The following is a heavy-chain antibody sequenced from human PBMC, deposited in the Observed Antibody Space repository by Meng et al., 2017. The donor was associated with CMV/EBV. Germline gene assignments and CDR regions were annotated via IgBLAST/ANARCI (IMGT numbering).Heavy chain of an antibody. CDR1: GFTFSSYA. D-gene: IGHD2-2*01. Sequence: GGSLRLSCAASGFTFSSYAMSWVRQAPGKGLEWVSAISGSGGSTYYADSVKGRFTISRDNSKNTLYLQMNSLRAEDTAVYYCASGPERWYQPRRNWFDPWGQGTLVTVSS. CDR3: ASGPERWYQPRRNWFDP. CDR2: ISGSGGST. J-gene: IGHJ5*02. V-gene: IGHV3-23*01.